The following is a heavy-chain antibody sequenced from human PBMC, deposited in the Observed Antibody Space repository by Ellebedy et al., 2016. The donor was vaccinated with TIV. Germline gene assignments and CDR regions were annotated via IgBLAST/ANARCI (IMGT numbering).Heavy chain of an antibody. V-gene: IGHV5-51*01. CDR1: GYSFTSYW. J-gene: IGHJ4*02. CDR3: ARQGHEWFGELLFDY. Sequence: GESLKISCKGSGYSFTSYWIGWVRQMPGKGLEWMGIIYPGDSDTRYSPSFQGQVTISADKSISTAYLQWSSLKASDTAMYYCARQGHEWFGELLFDYWGQGTLVTVSS. CDR2: IYPGDSDT. D-gene: IGHD3-10*01.